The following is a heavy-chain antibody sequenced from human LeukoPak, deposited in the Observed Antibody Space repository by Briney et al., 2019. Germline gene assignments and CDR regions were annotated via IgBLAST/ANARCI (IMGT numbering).Heavy chain of an antibody. V-gene: IGHV3-21*01. CDR3: ARDGTNGGNGDYYYYGMDV. J-gene: IGHJ6*02. Sequence: PGGSLRLSCAASGFTFNTYTMNWVRQAPGKGLEWVSSISSSSSYIYYADSVKGRFIISRDNAKNSLYLQMNSLRAEDTAVYYCARDGTNGGNGDYYYYGMDVWGQGTTVTVSS. CDR2: ISSSSSYI. D-gene: IGHD4-23*01. CDR1: GFTFNTYT.